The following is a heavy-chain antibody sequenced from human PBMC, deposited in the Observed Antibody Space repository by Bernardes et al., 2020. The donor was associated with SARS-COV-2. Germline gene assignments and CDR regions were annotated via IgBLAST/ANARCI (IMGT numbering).Heavy chain of an antibody. J-gene: IGHJ4*02. Sequence: SETLSLTCAVYGGFFSDYYWTWIRQSPGKGLEWIAEINHSENTNYNPSLRSRVTISVDTSKNQFSLELRSVTAADTAVYYCARDPGFAAGIFFDYWGQGTLVTVSS. D-gene: IGHD6-13*01. CDR3: ARDPGFAAGIFFDY. CDR2: INHSENT. CDR1: GGFFSDYY. V-gene: IGHV4-34*01.